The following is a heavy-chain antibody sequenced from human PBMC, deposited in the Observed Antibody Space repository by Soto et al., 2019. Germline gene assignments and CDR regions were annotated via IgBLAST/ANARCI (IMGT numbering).Heavy chain of an antibody. V-gene: IGHV4-4*07. CDR1: GGSINTFY. CDR2: IFSSGST. J-gene: IGHJ4*02. CDR3: AREGSYSAYNFAHGIQLWSFDF. Sequence: SETLSLTCTVSGGSINTFYWSWVRQPTGKGLEWIGRIFSSGSTSFNPSLESRVAMSVDTSKNHFSLNLSSVTAADMAVYYCAREGSYSAYNFAHGIQLWSFDFWGQGALVTVS. D-gene: IGHD5-12*01.